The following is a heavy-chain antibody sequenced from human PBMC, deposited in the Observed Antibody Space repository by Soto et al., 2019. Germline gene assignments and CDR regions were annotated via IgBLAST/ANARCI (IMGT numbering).Heavy chain of an antibody. CDR2: ISAYNGNT. Sequence: GASVKVSCKASGYTFTSYGISWVRQAPGQGLEWMGWISAYNGNTNYAQKLQGRVTMTTDTSTSTAYMELRSLRSDDTAVYYCARVPVVGNIVVVPAAMPYGDYDYWGQGTLVTVSS. D-gene: IGHD2-2*01. CDR1: GYTFTSYG. J-gene: IGHJ4*02. V-gene: IGHV1-18*04. CDR3: ARVPVVGNIVVVPAAMPYGDYDY.